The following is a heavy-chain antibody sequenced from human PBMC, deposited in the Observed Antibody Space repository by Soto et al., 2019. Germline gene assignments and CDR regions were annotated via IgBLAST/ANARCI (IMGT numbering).Heavy chain of an antibody. J-gene: IGHJ5*02. D-gene: IGHD6-13*01. CDR2: IYYSGST. CDR1: GGSISSSSYY. CDR3: ARRSGYPWGKNWFDP. V-gene: IGHV4-39*01. Sequence: QLQLQESGPGLVKPSETLSLTCTVSGGSISSSSYYWGWIRQPPGKGLEWIGSIYYSGSTYYNPSLKSRVTISVDTSKNQFSLKLSSVTAADTAVYYCARRSGYPWGKNWFDPWGQGTLVTVSS.